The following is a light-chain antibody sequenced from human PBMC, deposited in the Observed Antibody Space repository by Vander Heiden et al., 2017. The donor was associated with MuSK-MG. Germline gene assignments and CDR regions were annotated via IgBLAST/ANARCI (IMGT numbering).Light chain of an antibody. CDR3: CSYAGTYTYV. CDR2: DVN. Sequence: QSALSQPRSVSGSPGQSVTISCTGTSSDVGGYDYVSWYQQHPGKDHKLVIYDVNRRPSGVPDRFSGSKSGNTASLTISGLQAEDEGDYYCCSYAGTYTYVFGTGTQVTVL. V-gene: IGLV2-11*01. CDR1: SSDVGGYDY. J-gene: IGLJ1*01.